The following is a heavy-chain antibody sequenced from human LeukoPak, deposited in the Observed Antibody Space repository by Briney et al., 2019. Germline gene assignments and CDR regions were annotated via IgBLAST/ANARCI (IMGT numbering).Heavy chain of an antibody. D-gene: IGHD6-13*01. V-gene: IGHV6-1*01. Sequence: SQTLSLTCAISGDSVSSNSAAWNWIRQSPSRGLEWLGRTYYRSKWYNDYAVSVKSRITINPDTSKNQFSLQLNSVTPEDTAVYYCASTSSWPGHNWLDPWGQGTLVTVSS. CDR2: TYYRSKWYN. CDR1: GDSVSSNSAA. J-gene: IGHJ5*02. CDR3: ASTSSWPGHNWLDP.